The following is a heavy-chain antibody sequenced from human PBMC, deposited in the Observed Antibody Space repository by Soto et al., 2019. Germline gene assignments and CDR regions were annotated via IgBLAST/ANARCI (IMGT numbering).Heavy chain of an antibody. CDR2: VSYSGST. J-gene: IGHJ5*02. D-gene: IGHD6-19*01. Sequence: PSETLSLTYSLSGGAIVCYYWSWSQQPPGKALEWIGYVSYSGSTGYHPSLKSRVSISIDTSKNQFSLKMISVTAADTAVYYCARHGSDSGWFLFDPWGQGALVTVSS. CDR3: ARHGSDSGWFLFDP. CDR1: GGAIVCYY. V-gene: IGHV4-59*08.